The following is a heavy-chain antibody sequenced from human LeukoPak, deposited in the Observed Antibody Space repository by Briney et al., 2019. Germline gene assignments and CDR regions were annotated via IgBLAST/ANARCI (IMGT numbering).Heavy chain of an antibody. V-gene: IGHV1-8*01. CDR1: GYTFTTYD. Sequence: ASVKVSCLASGYTFTTYDINWVRQATGQGLELMGWMNPNYGNTGYPQKFQGRVTMTRNTSTSTAYMELSSLRSDDTAVYYCVYASTGIAFDVWGQGTVVTVSS. J-gene: IGHJ3*01. CDR2: MNPNYGNT. CDR3: VYASTGIAFDV. D-gene: IGHD2/OR15-2a*01.